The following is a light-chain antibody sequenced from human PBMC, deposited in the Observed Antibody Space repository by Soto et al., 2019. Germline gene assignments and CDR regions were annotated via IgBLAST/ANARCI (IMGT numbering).Light chain of an antibody. CDR3: QQFNGLPLT. V-gene: IGKV1-13*02. Sequence: IQLTQSPSSLSASVGDRVTITCRAGQDIGSALAWYQQRPGKAPKLLLYDASNLEAGVPSRFSGSGSGTDFTLTITSLLPEDFATYYCQQFNGLPLTFVGGTKVQIK. CDR2: DAS. J-gene: IGKJ4*01. CDR1: QDIGSA.